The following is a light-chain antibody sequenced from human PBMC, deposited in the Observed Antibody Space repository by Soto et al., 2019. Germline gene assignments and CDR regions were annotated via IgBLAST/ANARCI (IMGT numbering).Light chain of an antibody. J-gene: IGLJ3*02. CDR3: AAWDGTLHGVV. Sequence: QSVLTQPHSASGTPGQRVTISCSGSNSNIGTKTVHWYQQLPGTAPKLLIYSDTQRPSGVPDRFSGSKSGTSASLAISGLQSEDDADYYCAAWDGTLHGVVFGGGTKLTVL. CDR1: NSNIGTKT. V-gene: IGLV1-44*01. CDR2: SDT.